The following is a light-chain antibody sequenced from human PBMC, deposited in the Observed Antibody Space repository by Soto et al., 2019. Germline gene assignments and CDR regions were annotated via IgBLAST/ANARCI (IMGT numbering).Light chain of an antibody. J-gene: IGLJ1*01. Sequence: QSALTQPASVSGSLGQSITISCTGTISDVGGHNFVSWYQQHPGKAPKVIIFEVSNRPSGVSNRFSGSKSGNTASLTLSGLQAEDEADYYCNSYTSSAARVFGTGTKLTVL. CDR2: EVS. CDR3: NSYTSSAARV. V-gene: IGLV2-14*01. CDR1: ISDVGGHNF.